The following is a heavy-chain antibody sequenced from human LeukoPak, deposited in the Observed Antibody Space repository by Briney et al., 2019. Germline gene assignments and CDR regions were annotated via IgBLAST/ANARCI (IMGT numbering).Heavy chain of an antibody. CDR3: ARDAPKYGDYFDY. V-gene: IGHV3-48*01. J-gene: IGHJ4*02. CDR1: GFTFSSYS. D-gene: IGHD4-17*01. CDR2: ISSSSSTI. Sequence: GGSLRLPCAASGFTFSSYSMNWVRQAPGKGLEWVSYISSSSSTIYYADSVKGRFTISRDNAKNSLYLQMNSLRAEDTAVYYCARDAPKYGDYFDYWGQGTLVTVSS.